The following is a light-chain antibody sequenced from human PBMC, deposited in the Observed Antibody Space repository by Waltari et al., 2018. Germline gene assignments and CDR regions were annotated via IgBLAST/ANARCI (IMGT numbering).Light chain of an antibody. CDR2: GNS. CDR1: SDNVGSYA. CDR3: STWDYRLGGWV. V-gene: IGLV1-44*01. Sequence: QSALTQEASVSGTVGQKVTLSCTGNSDNVGSYAVGWYQQISHGAPKTVMLGNSLPSGIPYRFSASKSVTTASLTISGLQPEDEADYYCSTWDYRLGGWVFGGGTKLTVL. J-gene: IGLJ3*02.